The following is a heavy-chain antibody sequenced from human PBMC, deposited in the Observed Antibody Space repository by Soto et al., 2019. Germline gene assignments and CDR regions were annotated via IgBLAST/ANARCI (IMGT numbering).Heavy chain of an antibody. CDR3: ARERGERRHCTNGVCYTVGHWFDP. J-gene: IGHJ5*02. CDR2: INSDGSST. V-gene: IGHV3-74*01. CDR1: GFTFSSYW. Sequence: GGSLRLSCAASGFTFSSYWMHWVRQAPGKGLVWVSRINSDGSSTSYADSVKGRFTISRDNAKNTLYLQMNSLRAEDTAVYYCARERGERRHCTNGVCYTVGHWFDPWGQGTLVTVSS. D-gene: IGHD2-8*01.